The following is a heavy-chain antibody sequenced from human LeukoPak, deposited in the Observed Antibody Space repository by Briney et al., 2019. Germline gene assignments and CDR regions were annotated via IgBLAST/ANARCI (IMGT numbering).Heavy chain of an antibody. V-gene: IGHV3-23*01. CDR1: AFTFTSYA. CDR2: ISGNGFST. Sequence: PGGSLRLSCVDSAFTFTSYAMSWVRQAPAKGLEWVSCISGNGFSTYYADSVKGRFTISRDNSKSTLYLQLNSLRVEDTAVYYFAKNSGNGWTYPFDHWGQGTLVTVSS. D-gene: IGHD6-19*01. J-gene: IGHJ4*02. CDR3: AKNSGNGWTYPFDH.